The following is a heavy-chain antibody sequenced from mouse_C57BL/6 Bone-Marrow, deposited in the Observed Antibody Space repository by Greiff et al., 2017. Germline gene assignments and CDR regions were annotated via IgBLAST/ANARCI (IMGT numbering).Heavy chain of an antibody. CDR1: GFSLTSYG. D-gene: IGHD1-1*01. CDR3: ARYYDGRDAMDY. J-gene: IGHJ4*01. CDR2: IWRGGST. Sequence: QVQLQQSGPGLVQPSQSLSITCTVSGFSLTSYGVHWVRQSPGKGLEWLGVIWRGGSTDYNAAFISRLSISKDNSKSQVFFKMNSLQADDTAIYYCARYYDGRDAMDYWGQGTSVTVSS. V-gene: IGHV2-2*01.